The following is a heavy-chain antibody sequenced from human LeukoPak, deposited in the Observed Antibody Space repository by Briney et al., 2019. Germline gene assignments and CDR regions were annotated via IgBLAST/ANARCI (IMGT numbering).Heavy chain of an antibody. J-gene: IGHJ4*02. CDR1: GVPISSFY. CDR3: ARHPFATPFDH. V-gene: IGHV4-59*08. D-gene: IGHD2-15*01. Sequence: SETLSLTCAVSGVPISSFYWSWIRQPPGKGLEWIGYVFYTGDTNYNPSLKSRVTMSLDTSKNQLSLRLTSVTAADTAVYYCARHPFATPFDHWGRGTLVTVSS. CDR2: VFYTGDT.